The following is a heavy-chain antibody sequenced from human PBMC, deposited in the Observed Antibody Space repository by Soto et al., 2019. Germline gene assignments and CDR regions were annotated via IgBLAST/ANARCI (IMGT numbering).Heavy chain of an antibody. Sequence: GASVKVSCKASGYTFTSYGIPWVRQATGQGLEWLGWMNPNSGKTGYAQEFQGRVTMTRDTSISTACMELSSLKSDDTAVYYCARTPRQELIDFWGTGTQVTV. CDR2: MNPNSGKT. V-gene: IGHV1-8*02. CDR3: ARTPRQELIDF. D-gene: IGHD3-10*01. CDR1: GYTFTSYG. J-gene: IGHJ4*02.